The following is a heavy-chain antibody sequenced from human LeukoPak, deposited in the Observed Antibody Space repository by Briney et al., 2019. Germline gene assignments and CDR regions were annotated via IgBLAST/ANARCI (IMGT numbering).Heavy chain of an antibody. CDR2: ISGAGSGT. Sequence: GGSLRLSCAASGFTFSTYTMYWVRQAPGKGLEWVSAISGAGSGTYYADFVKGRFSISRDNSKNTLYLQMNSLRAEDTAAYYCAKGTERYREVSSFDSWGQGTLVTVSS. J-gene: IGHJ4*02. CDR3: AKGTERYREVSSFDS. D-gene: IGHD3-10*01. CDR1: GFTFSTYT. V-gene: IGHV3-23*01.